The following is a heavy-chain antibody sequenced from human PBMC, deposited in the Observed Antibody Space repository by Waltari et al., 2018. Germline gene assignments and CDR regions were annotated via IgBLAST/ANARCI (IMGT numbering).Heavy chain of an antibody. D-gene: IGHD6-19*01. CDR1: GFTLGDTL. J-gene: IGHJ4*02. CDR2: SRNKVNSYTR. V-gene: IGHV3-72*01. CDR3: ARALDRNGWYNDY. Sequence: EVQLVESGGGLVRPGGSLRLSWVASGFTLGDTLMGWVRLAPGKGLEWVGRSRNKVNSYTREYAASVKDRFIISRDESENSLLLQMGSLKPEDTAVYYCARALDRNGWYNDYWGQGTLVTVSS.